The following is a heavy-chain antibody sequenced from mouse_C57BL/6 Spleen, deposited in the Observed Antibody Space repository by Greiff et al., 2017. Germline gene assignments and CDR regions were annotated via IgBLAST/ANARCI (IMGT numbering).Heavy chain of an antibody. V-gene: IGHV1-80*01. CDR3: AREKGNYEFAY. Sequence: VQRVESGAELVKPGASVKISCKASGYAFSSYWMNWVKQRPGKGLEWIGQIYPGDGDTNYNGKFKGKATLTADKSSSTAYMQLSSLTSEDSAVYFCAREKGNYEFAYWGQGTLVTVSA. CDR2: IYPGDGDT. J-gene: IGHJ3*01. D-gene: IGHD2-1*01. CDR1: GYAFSSYW.